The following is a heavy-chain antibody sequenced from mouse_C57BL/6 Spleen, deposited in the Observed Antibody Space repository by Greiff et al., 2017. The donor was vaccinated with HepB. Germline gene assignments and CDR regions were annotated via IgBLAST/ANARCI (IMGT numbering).Heavy chain of an antibody. V-gene: IGHV1-69*01. Sequence: QVQLQQPGAELVMPGASVKLSCKASGYTFTSYWMHWVKQRPGQGLEWIGEIDPSDSYTNYNQKFKGKSTLTVDKSSSTAYRQLSSLTSEDSAVYYCARGGFYYFDYWGQGTTLTVSS. J-gene: IGHJ2*01. CDR1: GYTFTSYW. CDR2: IDPSDSYT. CDR3: ARGGFYYFDY.